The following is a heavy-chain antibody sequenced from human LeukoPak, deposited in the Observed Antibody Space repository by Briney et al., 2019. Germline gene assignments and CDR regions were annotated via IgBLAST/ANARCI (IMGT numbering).Heavy chain of an antibody. CDR2: TYYRSRWRY. CDR1: GDSVSSNSAA. V-gene: IGHV6-1*01. D-gene: IGHD6-19*01. CDR3: ATEGGMAEAAFDY. J-gene: IGHJ4*02. Sequence: SQTLSLTCAISGDSVSSNSAAWNWIRQSPSRGLEGLGSTYYRSRWRYDYAVSVKSRITINPDTSRNQFSLQLKSMTPEDTAVYYCATEGGMAEAAFDYWGQGTLVTVSS.